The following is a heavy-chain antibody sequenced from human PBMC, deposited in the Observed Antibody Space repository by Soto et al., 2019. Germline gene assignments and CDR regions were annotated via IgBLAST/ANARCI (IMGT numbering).Heavy chain of an antibody. D-gene: IGHD6-19*01. CDR2: IIPIFGTA. V-gene: IGHV1-69*13. CDR3: AKGSGWSTPYYYYYGMDV. Sequence: SVKVSCKASGGTFSSYAISWVRQAPGQGXEWMGGIIPIFGTANYAQKFQGRVTITADESTSTAYMELSSLRSEDTAVYYCAKGSGWSTPYYYYYGMDVWGQGTTVTVSS. CDR1: GGTFSSYA. J-gene: IGHJ6*02.